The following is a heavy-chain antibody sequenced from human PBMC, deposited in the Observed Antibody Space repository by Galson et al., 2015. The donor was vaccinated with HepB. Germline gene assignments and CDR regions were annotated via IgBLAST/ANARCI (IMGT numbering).Heavy chain of an antibody. J-gene: IGHJ6*03. CDR1: GGTFSSYA. D-gene: IGHD2-2*01. CDR3: ARGYCSSGYYYYYYMDV. V-gene: IGHV1-69*04. Sequence: SVKVSCKASGGTFSSYAISWVRQAPGQGLEWMGRIIPILGIANYAQKFQGRVTITADKSASTAYMELSSLRSEDTAVYYCARGYCSSGYYYYYYMDVWGRGTTVTVSS. CDR2: IIPILGIA.